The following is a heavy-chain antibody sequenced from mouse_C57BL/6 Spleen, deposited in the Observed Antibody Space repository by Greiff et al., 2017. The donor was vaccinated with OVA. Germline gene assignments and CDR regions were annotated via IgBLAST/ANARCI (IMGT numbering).Heavy chain of an antibody. CDR1: GYTFTSYW. J-gene: IGHJ4*01. V-gene: IGHV1-64*01. D-gene: IGHD3-1*01. Sequence: QVQLQQPGAELVKPGASVKLSCKASGYTFTSYWMHWVKQRPGQGLEWIGMIHPNSGSTNYNEKFKSKATLTVDKSSSTAYMQLSSLTSEDSAVYYCARGGDRAAGYYAMDYWGQGTSVTVSS. CDR2: IHPNSGST. CDR3: ARGGDRAAGYYAMDY.